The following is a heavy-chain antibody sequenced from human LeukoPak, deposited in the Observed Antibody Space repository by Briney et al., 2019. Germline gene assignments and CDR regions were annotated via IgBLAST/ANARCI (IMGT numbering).Heavy chain of an antibody. V-gene: IGHV1-69*13. CDR3: ARDLFSVRYSSGWYGGDAFDI. D-gene: IGHD6-19*01. CDR1: GGTFSSYA. Sequence: VASVKVSCKASGGTFSSYAISWVRQAPGQGLEWMGGIIPIFGTANYAQKFQGRVTITADESTSTAYMELSSLRSEDTAVYYCARDLFSVRYSSGWYGGDAFDIWGQGTMVTVSS. J-gene: IGHJ3*02. CDR2: IIPIFGTA.